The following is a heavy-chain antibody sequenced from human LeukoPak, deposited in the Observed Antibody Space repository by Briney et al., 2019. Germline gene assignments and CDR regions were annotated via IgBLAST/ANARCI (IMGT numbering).Heavy chain of an antibody. D-gene: IGHD5-12*01. CDR2: ISYDGSDS. Sequence: GGSLRLSCAGSGFMFSSYGMHWVRQAPGKGLEWVAVISYDGSDSYYADSVRGRFTISRDNSRNTLYLQMNSLGAEDTAVYYCAKGDIVALRLTDDWGQGTLVTVSS. CDR3: AKGDIVALRLTDD. J-gene: IGHJ4*02. CDR1: GFMFSSYG. V-gene: IGHV3-30*18.